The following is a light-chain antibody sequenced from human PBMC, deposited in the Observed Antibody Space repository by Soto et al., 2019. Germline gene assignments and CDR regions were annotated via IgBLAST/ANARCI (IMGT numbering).Light chain of an antibody. CDR1: SSDVGGYDY. Sequence: QSALTQPPSASGSPGQSVTISCAGTSSDVGGYDYVSWYQQHPGKAPKLIIYEVNKRPSGVPDRFSGSKSANTASLTVSGLQVEDEADYYCSSYAGSNNLRMFGGGTQLTVL. CDR2: EVN. J-gene: IGLJ3*02. V-gene: IGLV2-8*01. CDR3: SSYAGSNNLRM.